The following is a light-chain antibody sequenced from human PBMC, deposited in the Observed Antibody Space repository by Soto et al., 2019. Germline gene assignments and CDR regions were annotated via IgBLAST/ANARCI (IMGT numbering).Light chain of an antibody. Sequence: IQRTQSPSTLSASVGDRVTITWRASQSISSWLAWYQQKPGKVPKLLIYAASSLESGVPSRFRGSASGTEFTLTISSLQPDDFATYYCQQHNTYPLTFGGGTKVDIK. V-gene: IGKV1-5*01. CDR3: QQHNTYPLT. CDR1: QSISSW. J-gene: IGKJ4*01. CDR2: AAS.